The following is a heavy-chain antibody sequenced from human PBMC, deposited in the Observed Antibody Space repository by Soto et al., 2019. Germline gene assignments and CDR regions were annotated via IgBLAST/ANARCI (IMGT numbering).Heavy chain of an antibody. V-gene: IGHV3-30-3*01. J-gene: IGHJ5*02. CDR2: ISYDGSNE. Sequence: QVQLVESGGGVVQPGRSLRLSCAASGFTFSDYAMNWVRQAPGKGLEWVAVISYDGSNEYYADSVKGRFTSSRDNPKKTLYLQMDSLRAEDTAVYFCARDYYGSGSDSRYGWFDPWGQGTLVTVSS. CDR1: GFTFSDYA. D-gene: IGHD3-10*01. CDR3: ARDYYGSGSDSRYGWFDP.